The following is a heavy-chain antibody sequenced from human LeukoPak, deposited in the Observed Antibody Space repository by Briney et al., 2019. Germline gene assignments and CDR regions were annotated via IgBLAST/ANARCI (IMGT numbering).Heavy chain of an antibody. CDR2: IKQDGSEK. J-gene: IGHJ4*02. CDR1: GFTFSSYW. Sequence: GGSLRLSCAASGFTFSSYWMSRVRQAPGKGLEWVANIKQDGSEKYYVDSVKGRFTISRDNAKNSLYLQMNSLRAEDTAVYYCARGARTYYYDSTYYSRWGQGTLVTVSS. V-gene: IGHV3-7*01. CDR3: ARGARTYYYDSTYYSR. D-gene: IGHD3-22*01.